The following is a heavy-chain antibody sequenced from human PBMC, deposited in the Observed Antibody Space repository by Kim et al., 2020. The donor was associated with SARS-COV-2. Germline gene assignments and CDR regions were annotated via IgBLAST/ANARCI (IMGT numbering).Heavy chain of an antibody. CDR3: AKDRFRDGYNDFDY. D-gene: IGHD6-25*01. Sequence: DYVRGRFASSRDNSYNTVSLQMNNVRAEDTAIYYCAKDRFRDGYNDFDYWGQGTLVTVSS. J-gene: IGHJ4*02. V-gene: IGHV3-33*06.